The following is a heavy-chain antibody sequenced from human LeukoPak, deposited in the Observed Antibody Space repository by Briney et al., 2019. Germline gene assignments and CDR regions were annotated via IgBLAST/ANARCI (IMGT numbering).Heavy chain of an antibody. CDR2: ISGNGDST. CDR3: AKDFALSITIFGVVNQPVDV. D-gene: IGHD3-3*01. V-gene: IGHV3-23*01. Sequence: PGGSLRLSCAASGFIFSSFAMNWVRQAPGKGLEWVSIISGNGDSTHYTDSVKGRFIISRDNSKNTLYLQMNSLRAEDTAVYYCAKDFALSITIFGVVNQPVDVWGKGTTVTVSS. J-gene: IGHJ6*04. CDR1: GFIFSSFA.